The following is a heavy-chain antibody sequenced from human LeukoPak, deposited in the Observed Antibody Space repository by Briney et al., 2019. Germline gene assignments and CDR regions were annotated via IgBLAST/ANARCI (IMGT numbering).Heavy chain of an antibody. CDR3: ARGIAAAGPVDY. Sequence: GGSLRLSCAASGFTFSSYWMHWVRHAPGKGVVGVSRINSDGSNTIYADSVKGRFTISRDNAKNTLYLQMNSLRAEDTAVYYCARGIAAAGPVDYWGQGTLVTVSS. J-gene: IGHJ4*02. CDR2: INSDGSNT. V-gene: IGHV3-74*01. D-gene: IGHD6-13*01. CDR1: GFTFSSYW.